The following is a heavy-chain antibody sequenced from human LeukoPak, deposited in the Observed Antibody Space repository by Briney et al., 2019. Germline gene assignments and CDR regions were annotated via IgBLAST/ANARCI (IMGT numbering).Heavy chain of an antibody. CDR3: ARITPPYCSGGSCPDAFDI. CDR2: LGWDDDK. J-gene: IGHJ3*02. CDR1: GFSLGTSVMH. Sequence: ESGPTLVNPTQPLTLICTFSGFSLGTSVMHVSWIRHPPGKALEWLARLGWDDDKFYSTSLKTRLTIYKDTSKNQVVLTMTNMDPVDTATYYCARITPPYCSGGSCPDAFDIWGQGTMVTAPS. D-gene: IGHD2-15*01. V-gene: IGHV2-70*04.